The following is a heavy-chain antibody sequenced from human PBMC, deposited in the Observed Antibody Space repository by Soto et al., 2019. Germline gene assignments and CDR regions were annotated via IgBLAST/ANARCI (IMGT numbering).Heavy chain of an antibody. Sequence: ASVKVSCKASGYTFTSYGISWVRQAPGQGLEWMGWISAYNGNTNYAQKLQGRVTMTTDTSTSTAYMELRSLRSDDTAVYHCARDKGDAVWAFEMLCQETMHNISS. J-gene: IGHJ3*02. CDR2: ISAYNGNT. D-gene: IGHD1-26*01. CDR1: GYTFTSYG. V-gene: IGHV1-18*01. CDR3: ARDKGDAVWAFEM.